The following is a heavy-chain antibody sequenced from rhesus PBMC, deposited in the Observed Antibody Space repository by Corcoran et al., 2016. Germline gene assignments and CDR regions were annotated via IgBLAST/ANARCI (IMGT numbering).Heavy chain of an antibody. CDR2: THGRTKSN. CDR1: GVTITYSFR. Sequence: QVQLQESGPGVVKPSATLSLTCAVSGVTITYSFRWTWIRPPPGKGLEWCGYTHGRTKSNNYNPCLKSRVISSTDTSKNQFSLKLSSGTAADTAVYYCARDGYGSNYYTAGDWGQGVLVTVSS. J-gene: IGHJ4*01. V-gene: IGHV4S10*01. D-gene: IGHD3-28*01. CDR3: ARDGYGSNYYTAGD.